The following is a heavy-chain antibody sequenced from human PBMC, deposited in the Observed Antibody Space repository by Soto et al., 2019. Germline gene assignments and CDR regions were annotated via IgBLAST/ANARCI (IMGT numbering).Heavy chain of an antibody. J-gene: IGHJ6*02. CDR2: IYSGGST. V-gene: IGHV3-66*01. D-gene: IGHD3-10*01. CDR1: GFTVSSNY. Sequence: SLRLSCAASGFTVSSNYMSWVRQAPGKGLEWVSVIYSGGSTYYADSVKGRFTISRDNSKNTLYLQMNSLRAEDTAVYYCVRDLLSMVRAPGSDGMDVWGQGTTVTVSS. CDR3: VRDLLSMVRAPGSDGMDV.